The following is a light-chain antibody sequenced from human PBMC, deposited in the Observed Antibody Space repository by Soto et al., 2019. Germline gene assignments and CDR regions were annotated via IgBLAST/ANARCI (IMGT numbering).Light chain of an antibody. CDR1: QSINIG. V-gene: IGKV1-5*01. J-gene: IGKJ2*01. Sequence: DIQMTQSPSTLSASVGDRVTITCRASQSINIGLAWYQQKAGKAPKLLIYDASTLEIRVPLRFSGSGSGTEFTLNISGLQPDDFATYYCQQYNTYSYTFGQGTKLEIK. CDR2: DAS. CDR3: QQYNTYSYT.